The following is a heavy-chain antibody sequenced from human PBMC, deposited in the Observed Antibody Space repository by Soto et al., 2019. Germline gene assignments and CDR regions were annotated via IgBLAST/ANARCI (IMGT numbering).Heavy chain of an antibody. V-gene: IGHV3-48*02. J-gene: IGHJ5*02. CDR1: GFTFSSYS. CDR3: AREPSGGDDYGDPRES. D-gene: IGHD4-17*01. CDR2: ISSESITT. Sequence: EVQLVESGGGLVQPGGSLRLSCAASGFTFSSYSMNWVRQAPGKGLEWVSYISSESITTYYADSVKGRFAISRDNAKNSLYLQMDSLRDEETAVYYGAREPSGGDDYGDPRESWGQGTLVTVSS.